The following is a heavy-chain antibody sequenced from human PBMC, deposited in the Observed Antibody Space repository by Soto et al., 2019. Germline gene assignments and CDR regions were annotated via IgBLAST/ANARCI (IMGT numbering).Heavy chain of an antibody. J-gene: IGHJ3*02. CDR1: GFTFSSYW. D-gene: IGHD1-26*01. CDR3: ARVLGSNDAFDI. V-gene: IGHV3-74*01. Sequence: GGSLRLSCAASGFTFSSYWMHWVRQAPGKGLVWVSRINSDGSTTSNADSVKGRFTISRDNAKNTLYLQMNSLRAEDTAVYYCARVLGSNDAFDIWGQGTTVTVSS. CDR2: INSDGSTT.